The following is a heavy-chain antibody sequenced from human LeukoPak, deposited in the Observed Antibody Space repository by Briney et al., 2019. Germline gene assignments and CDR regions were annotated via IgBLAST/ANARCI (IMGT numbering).Heavy chain of an antibody. CDR1: GYSFTSYW. CDR2: IYPGDSDT. V-gene: IGHV5-51*01. CDR3: ARSPFWYYDSSGYPYYFDY. Sequence: GESLKISCKGSGYSFTSYWIGWVRQMPGKGLEWIGIIYPGDSDTRYSPSFQGQVTISADKSISTAYLQWSSLKASDTAMYYCARSPFWYYDSSGYPYYFDYWGQGTLVTVSS. D-gene: IGHD3-22*01. J-gene: IGHJ4*02.